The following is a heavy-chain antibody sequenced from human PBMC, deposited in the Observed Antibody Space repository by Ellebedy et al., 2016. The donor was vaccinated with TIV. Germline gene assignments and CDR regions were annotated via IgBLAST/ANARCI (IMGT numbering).Heavy chain of an antibody. CDR1: GFTFSSYW. CDR2: IKQDGSEK. CDR3: ARFPMSDQGYCSGGSCYSAGYYYGMDV. D-gene: IGHD2-15*01. Sequence: GESLKISCAASGFTFSSYWMSWVRQAPGKGLEWVANIKQDGSEKYYVDSVKGRFTISRDNAKNSLYLQMNSLRAENTAVYYCARFPMSDQGYCSGGSCYSAGYYYGMDVWGQGTTVTVSS. J-gene: IGHJ6*02. V-gene: IGHV3-7*01.